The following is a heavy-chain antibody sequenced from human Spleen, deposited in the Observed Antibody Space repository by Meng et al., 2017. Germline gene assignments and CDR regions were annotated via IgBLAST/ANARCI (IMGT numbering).Heavy chain of an antibody. V-gene: IGHV4-4*02. CDR1: GGSISSTNW. D-gene: IGHD3-22*01. Sequence: SETLSLTCAVSGGSISSTNWWSWVRQPPGKGLEWIADIHDSGRTNYNPSLKSRVTISVDTSKNQFSLKLSSVTAADTAVYYCARVHSITMIVVVITSYWYFDLWGRGTLVTGSS. J-gene: IGHJ2*01. CDR3: ARVHSITMIVVVITSYWYFDL. CDR2: IHDSGRT.